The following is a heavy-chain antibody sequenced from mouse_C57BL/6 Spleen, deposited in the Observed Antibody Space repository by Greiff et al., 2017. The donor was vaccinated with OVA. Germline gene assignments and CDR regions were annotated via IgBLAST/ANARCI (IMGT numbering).Heavy chain of an antibody. Sequence: VHVKQSGPELVKPGASVKISCKASGYSFTDYNMNWVKQSNGKSLEWIGVINPNYGTTSYNQKFKGKATLTVDQSSSTAYMQLNSLTSEDSAVYYCARKGYTTVVADYFDYWGQGTTLTVSS. CDR1: GYSFTDYN. CDR2: INPNYGTT. V-gene: IGHV1-39*01. CDR3: ARKGYTTVVADYFDY. J-gene: IGHJ2*01. D-gene: IGHD1-1*01.